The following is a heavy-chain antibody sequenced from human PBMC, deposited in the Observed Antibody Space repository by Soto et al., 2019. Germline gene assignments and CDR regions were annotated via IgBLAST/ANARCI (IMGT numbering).Heavy chain of an antibody. D-gene: IGHD3-10*01. V-gene: IGHV3-30*18. CDR1: GFTFSSYG. CDR3: AKPMVRGVIIKSDFDY. CDR2: ISYDGSNK. Sequence: QVQLVESGGGVVQPGRSLRLSCAASGFTFSSYGMHWVRQAPGKGLEWVAVISYDGSNKYYADSVKGRFTISRDNSKNTLYLQMNSLRAEDTAVYYCAKPMVRGVIIKSDFDYWGQGTLVTVSS. J-gene: IGHJ4*02.